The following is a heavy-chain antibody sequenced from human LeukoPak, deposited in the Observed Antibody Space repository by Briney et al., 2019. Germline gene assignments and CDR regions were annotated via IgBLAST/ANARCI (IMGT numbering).Heavy chain of an antibody. CDR2: MYLGDSET. J-gene: IGHJ4*02. Sequence: GESLKISCKGSGFTFTKYWIGWVRQMPGKGLEWMGIMYLGDSETRYSPSFQGQATISADKSISTVFLQWSSLKASDTAMYYCARQPYCGGDCYFYDYWGQGTLVTVSS. V-gene: IGHV5-51*01. CDR3: ARQPYCGGDCYFYDY. CDR1: GFTFTKYW. D-gene: IGHD2-21*02.